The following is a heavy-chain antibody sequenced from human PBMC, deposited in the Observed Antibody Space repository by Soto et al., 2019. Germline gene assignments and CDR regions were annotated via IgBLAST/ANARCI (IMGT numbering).Heavy chain of an antibody. V-gene: IGHV4-34*01. Sequence: PSETLSLTCAVYGGSFSGYYWSWIRQPPGKGLEWIEEINHSGSTNYNPSLKSRVTISVDTSKNQFSLKLSSVTAAATAVYYCGRGLRAGFPYFFYCMDVWGQGTTVTVSS. D-gene: IGHD3-10*01. CDR1: GGSFSGYY. CDR2: INHSGST. J-gene: IGHJ6*02. CDR3: GRGLRAGFPYFFYCMDV.